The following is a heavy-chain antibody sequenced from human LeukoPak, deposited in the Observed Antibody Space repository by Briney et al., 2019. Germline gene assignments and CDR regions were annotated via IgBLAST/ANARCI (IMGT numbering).Heavy chain of an antibody. CDR3: ARGAYYYDSSGYDY. J-gene: IGHJ4*02. CDR1: GYSISSGYY. Sequence: SETLSLTCAVSGYSISSGYYWGWIRQPPGKGLEWIGSIYHSGSTFYNPSLKSRVTISADTSKNQFSLTLNSVTAADTAVYYCARGAYYYDSSGYDYWGQGTLVTVSS. D-gene: IGHD3-22*01. V-gene: IGHV4-38-2*01. CDR2: IYHSGST.